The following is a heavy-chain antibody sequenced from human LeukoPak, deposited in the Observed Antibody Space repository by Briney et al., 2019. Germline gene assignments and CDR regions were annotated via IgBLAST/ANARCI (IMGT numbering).Heavy chain of an antibody. CDR1: GYTFTSYY. Sequence: ASAKVSCKASGYTFTSYYMHWVRQAPGQGLEWMGIINPSGGSTSYAQKFQGRVTMTRDTSTSTVYMELSSLRSEDTAVYYCARGGYSSTLPSLRYFDYWGQGTLVTVSS. J-gene: IGHJ4*02. CDR2: INPSGGST. V-gene: IGHV1-46*01. D-gene: IGHD6-13*01. CDR3: ARGGYSSTLPSLRYFDY.